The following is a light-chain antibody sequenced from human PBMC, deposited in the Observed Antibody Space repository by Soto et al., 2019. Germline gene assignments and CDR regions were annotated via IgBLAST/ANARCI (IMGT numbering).Light chain of an antibody. Sequence: QSVLTQPPSVSGAPGQRVTISCTGSSSNIGAGYEVHWYQQLPGTAPTLLIYGNNNRPSGVPDRFSGSKSGTSASLAITGLQAEDEADYYCQSYDSSLSALYVFGTGTKVTVL. CDR2: GNN. CDR1: SSNIGAGYE. V-gene: IGLV1-40*01. CDR3: QSYDSSLSALYV. J-gene: IGLJ1*01.